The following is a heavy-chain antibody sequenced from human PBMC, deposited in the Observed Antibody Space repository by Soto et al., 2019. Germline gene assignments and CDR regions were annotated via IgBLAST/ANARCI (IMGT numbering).Heavy chain of an antibody. CDR3: ARSSIAPRLFMYPFDY. D-gene: IGHD6-6*01. CDR1: GGSISSYY. Sequence: SETLSLTCTVSGGSISSYYWSWIRQPPGKGLEWIGYIYYDGSAYYNPSLKSRVTISVDTSKNQFSLKLSSVTAADTAVYYCARSSIAPRLFMYPFDYWGQGTLVTVSS. J-gene: IGHJ4*02. V-gene: IGHV4-59*04. CDR2: IYYDGSA.